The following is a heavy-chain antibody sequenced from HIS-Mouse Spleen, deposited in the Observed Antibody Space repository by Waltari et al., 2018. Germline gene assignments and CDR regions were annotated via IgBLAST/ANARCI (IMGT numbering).Heavy chain of an antibody. CDR2: MYYRGGT. J-gene: IGHJ2*01. CDR3: AREIPYSSSWYDWYFDL. V-gene: IGHV4-39*07. Sequence: QLQLQESGPGLVKPSETLSLTCTVSGGSISSSSSYWGWIRQPPGKGLEGSGSMYYRGGTDYNPSLRSGGTISVDTSKNQFSRKLSSVTAADTAVYYCAREIPYSSSWYDWYFDLWGRGTLVTVSS. CDR1: GGSISSSSSY. D-gene: IGHD6-13*01.